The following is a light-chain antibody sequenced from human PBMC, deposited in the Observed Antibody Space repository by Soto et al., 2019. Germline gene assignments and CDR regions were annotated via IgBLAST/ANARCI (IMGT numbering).Light chain of an antibody. CDR2: EVS. J-gene: IGLJ3*02. V-gene: IGLV2-14*01. CDR1: SSDVGGYNY. Sequence: QSVLTQPASVSGSPGQSITISCTGTSSDVGGYNYVSWFQHHPGKAPKLMIFEVSNRPSGVSNRFSGSKSGNTASLTISGLQAEDEADYYCSSYTSSSTLVFGGGTKLPVL. CDR3: SSYTSSSTLV.